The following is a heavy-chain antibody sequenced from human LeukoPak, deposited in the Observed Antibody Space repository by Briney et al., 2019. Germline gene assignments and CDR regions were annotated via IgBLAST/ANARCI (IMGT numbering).Heavy chain of an antibody. CDR2: ISGSGGST. J-gene: IGHJ4*02. CDR1: GFTFSSYA. CDR3: ARDEYYYDSSGLDY. Sequence: PGGSLRLSCAASGFTFSSYAMSWVRQAPGKGLEWVSAISGSGGSTYYADSVKGRFTISRDNSKNTLYLQMNSLRAEDTAVYYCARDEYYYDSSGLDYWGQGTLVTVSS. V-gene: IGHV3-23*01. D-gene: IGHD3-22*01.